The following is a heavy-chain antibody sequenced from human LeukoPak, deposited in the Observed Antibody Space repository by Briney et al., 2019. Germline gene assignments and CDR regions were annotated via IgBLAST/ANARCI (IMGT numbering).Heavy chain of an antibody. CDR2: INTDSGGA. V-gene: IGHV1-2*06. CDR3: ARGTDCSGGSCLDY. Sequence: ASVKASCKASGYTFTGNFLHWVRQAPGQGLEWMGLINTDSGGANYAQKFQGRVTMTRDTSISTAYMELSRLRSDDTAVYYCARGTDCSGGSCLDYWGQGTLVTVSS. CDR1: GYTFTGNF. J-gene: IGHJ4*02. D-gene: IGHD2-15*01.